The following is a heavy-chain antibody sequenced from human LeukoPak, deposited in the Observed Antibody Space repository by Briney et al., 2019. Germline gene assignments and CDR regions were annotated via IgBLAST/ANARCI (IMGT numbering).Heavy chain of an antibody. CDR3: ARRIQLWPYYFDY. D-gene: IGHD5-18*01. V-gene: IGHV4-4*02. Sequence: SETLSLTCAVSGGSISKSDWWSWVRQPPGKGLEWIGEIYHTGSTNYNPSLKSRVTISVDKSKNQFSLKLSSVTAADTAVYYCARRIQLWPYYFDYWGQGTTVTVSS. CDR2: IYHTGST. CDR1: GGSISKSDW. J-gene: IGHJ4*03.